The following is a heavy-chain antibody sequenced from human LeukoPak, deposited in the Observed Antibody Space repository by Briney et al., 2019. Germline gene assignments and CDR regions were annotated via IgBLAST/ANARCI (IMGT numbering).Heavy chain of an antibody. D-gene: IGHD1-1*01. J-gene: IGHJ4*02. CDR2: ISTSGSTK. V-gene: IGHV3-48*03. Sequence: GGSLRLSCAASGFTFSRYEMNWVRQAPGKGLGWVSYISTSGSTKYYADSVKGRFTISRDNAKNLVYLQMNSLRAEDTAVYFCARGTTAYPGVDYWGQGTLVTVSS. CDR3: ARGTTAYPGVDY. CDR1: GFTFSRYE.